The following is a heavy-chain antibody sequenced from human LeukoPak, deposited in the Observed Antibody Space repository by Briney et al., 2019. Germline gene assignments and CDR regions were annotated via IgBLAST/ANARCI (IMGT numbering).Heavy chain of an antibody. Sequence: PGGSLSLSCAASGLTFRTYSMNCVRHAPGEGLECVSSIDGSGRSLYYADAVTGRFTISRDNAKNSLYLQMNSLRAEDTAVYYCARESGGTYYEAFDNWGQGTMVTVSS. J-gene: IGHJ3*02. D-gene: IGHD1-26*01. V-gene: IGHV3-21*01. CDR2: IDGSGRSL. CDR3: ARESGGTYYEAFDN. CDR1: GLTFRTYS.